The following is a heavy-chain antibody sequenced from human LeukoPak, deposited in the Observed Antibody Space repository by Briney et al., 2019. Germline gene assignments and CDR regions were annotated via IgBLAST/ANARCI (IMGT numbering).Heavy chain of an antibody. Sequence: SETLSLTCTVSGGSISSSSYYWGWIRQPPGKGLEWIGSIYYSGSTYYNPSLKSLVTISVDTSKNQFSLKLSSVTAADTAVYYCARVPVVVAATLFDYWGQGTLVTVSS. J-gene: IGHJ4*02. V-gene: IGHV4-39*01. CDR1: GGSISSSSYY. CDR3: ARVPVVVAATLFDY. D-gene: IGHD2-15*01. CDR2: IYYSGST.